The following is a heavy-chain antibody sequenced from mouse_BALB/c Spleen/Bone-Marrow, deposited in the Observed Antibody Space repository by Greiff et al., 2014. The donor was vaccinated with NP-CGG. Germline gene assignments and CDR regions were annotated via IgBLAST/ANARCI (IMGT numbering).Heavy chain of an antibody. CDR3: ARGRTTVVSDY. Sequence: QVQLQQPGAEVVKPGASVKVSCKASGYTFTNYWMQWIGEIEPSDSYTNYNQDFKGKATLTVDKSSSTAYMQLSGLTSEDSAVYYCARGRTTVVSDYWGQGTSLTVSS. V-gene: IGHV1-69*02. CDR2: IEPSDSYT. J-gene: IGHJ2*02. CDR1: GYTFTNYW. D-gene: IGHD1-1*01.